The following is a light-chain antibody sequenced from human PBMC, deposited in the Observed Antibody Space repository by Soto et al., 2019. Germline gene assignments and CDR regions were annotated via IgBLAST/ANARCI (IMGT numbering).Light chain of an antibody. CDR3: QQYGNSPRK. CDR2: GAS. J-gene: IGKJ1*01. V-gene: IGKV3-20*01. CDR1: QSVTSSS. Sequence: EIVLTQSPGTMSLSPGERATLSCRASQSVTSSSLAWYQQRPGQAPSLLIYGASSRATGVPDRFSGSGSGTDFTLTISRLEHEDFAVNYCQQYGNSPRKFGQGTKVEI.